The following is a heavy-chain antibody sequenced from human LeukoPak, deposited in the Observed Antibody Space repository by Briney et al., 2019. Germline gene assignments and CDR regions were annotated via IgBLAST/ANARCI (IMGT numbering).Heavy chain of an antibody. D-gene: IGHD3-10*01. CDR2: ISGSGGST. CDR3: ARDRITMVRGVITYYFDY. V-gene: IGHV3-23*01. J-gene: IGHJ4*02. Sequence: PGGSLRLSCAASGFTFSSYAMSWVRQAPGKGLEWVPAISGSGGSTYCADSVKGRFTISRDNSKNTLYLQMNSLRAEDTAVYYCARDRITMVRGVITYYFDYWGQGTLVTVSS. CDR1: GFTFSSYA.